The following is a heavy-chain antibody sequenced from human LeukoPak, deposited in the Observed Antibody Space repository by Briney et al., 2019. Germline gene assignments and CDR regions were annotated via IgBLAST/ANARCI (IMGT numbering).Heavy chain of an antibody. Sequence: SVKVSCKASGGTFSSYAISCVRQAPGQGLEWMGRIIPILGTANYAQKLQGSVTITTDESTSTAYMDMSTPRSADTALYFCASRVLSSYGYYFDYWGQGTLVTVSS. CDR3: ASRVLSSYGYYFDY. D-gene: IGHD5-18*01. CDR2: IIPILGTA. CDR1: GGTFSSYA. V-gene: IGHV1-69*05. J-gene: IGHJ4*02.